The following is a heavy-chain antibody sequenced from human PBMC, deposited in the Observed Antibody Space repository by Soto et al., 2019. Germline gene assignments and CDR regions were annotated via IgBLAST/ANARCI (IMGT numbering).Heavy chain of an antibody. CDR3: ATYKLGYCSSGSCYFFDY. Sequence: GGSLRLSCAASGFTFSSYWMSWVRQAPGKGLEWVANIKQDGSEKYYVDSVKGRFTTSRDNAKNSLYLQMNSLRAEDTAVYYCATYKLGYCSSGSCYFFDYWGQGTLVTVSS. CDR1: GFTFSSYW. CDR2: IKQDGSEK. V-gene: IGHV3-7*01. J-gene: IGHJ4*02. D-gene: IGHD2-15*01.